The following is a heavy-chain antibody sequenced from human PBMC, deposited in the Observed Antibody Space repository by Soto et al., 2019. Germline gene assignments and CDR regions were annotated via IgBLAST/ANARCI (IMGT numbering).Heavy chain of an antibody. CDR2: IYPGDSDT. V-gene: IGHV5-51*01. J-gene: IGHJ6*02. CDR3: ARAREASKFFYGVEV. D-gene: IGHD3-3*02. Sequence: PGESLKISCKGSGYSFTRYWIGWVRQMPGKGLEWMGIIYPGDSDTRYSPSFQGQVTISADKSISTAYLQWSSLKASDTAMYYCARAREASKFFYGVEVWGQGTMVTVSS. CDR1: GYSFTRYW.